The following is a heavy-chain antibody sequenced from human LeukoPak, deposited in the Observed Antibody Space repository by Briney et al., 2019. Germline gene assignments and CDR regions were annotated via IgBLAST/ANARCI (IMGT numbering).Heavy chain of an antibody. CDR3: ARATDSGWFDP. J-gene: IGHJ5*02. Sequence: SETLSLTCTVSGGSISSSNYYWGWIRQPPGKGLEWIGTIYYNGATYYNPSLKSRVTMSVDTSKNQFSLKLTSVTAADTAVYYCARATDSGWFDPWGQGTLVTVSS. V-gene: IGHV4-39*07. D-gene: IGHD1-1*01. CDR2: IYYNGAT. CDR1: GGSISSSNYY.